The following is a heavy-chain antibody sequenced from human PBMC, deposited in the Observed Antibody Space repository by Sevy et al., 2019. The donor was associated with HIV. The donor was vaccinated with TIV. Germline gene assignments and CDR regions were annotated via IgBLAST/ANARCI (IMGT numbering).Heavy chain of an antibody. Sequence: GGSLRLSCAASGFAFSDYAMHWVRQAPGKGLEWVAAISYAGDDKYFAYSVKGRFTVSKDNSKNTLYLEMNSLRAEDTAVYYCAKAHADCSGGTCYPAHYYYDMDVWGRGATVTVSS. D-gene: IGHD2-15*01. CDR2: ISYAGDDK. CDR3: AKAHADCSGGTCYPAHYYYDMDV. J-gene: IGHJ6*02. CDR1: GFAFSDYA. V-gene: IGHV3-30*18.